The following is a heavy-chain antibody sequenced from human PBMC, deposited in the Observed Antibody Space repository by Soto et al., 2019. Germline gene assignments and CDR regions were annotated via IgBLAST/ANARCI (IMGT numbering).Heavy chain of an antibody. CDR2: INPGGSIT. Sequence: EEQLVESGGGLVQPGGSLRLSCAASGFTFSSYWMHWVRQAPGKGLVWVSRINPGGSITAYADSVKGRFTISRDNAKNTVYLQMTALRGDDTAVYYCARVPTGKYGVWNYWGQGTLVTVSS. D-gene: IGHD2-8*01. J-gene: IGHJ4*02. CDR1: GFTFSSYW. CDR3: ARVPTGKYGVWNY. V-gene: IGHV3-74*01.